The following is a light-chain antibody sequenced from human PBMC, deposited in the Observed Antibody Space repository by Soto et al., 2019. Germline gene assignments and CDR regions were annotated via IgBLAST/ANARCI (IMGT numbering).Light chain of an antibody. Sequence: DIVMTQSPLSLPVTPGESASISRRSSQSLLRSNGYNYVDWYFQKPGQSPQLLLYLLSNRASGVTDRFSGSGSGTNFTLKIRRVEAEDVAIYYCMQSLQTPYTFGQGTKLEI. V-gene: IGKV2-28*01. CDR3: MQSLQTPYT. CDR2: LLS. J-gene: IGKJ2*01. CDR1: QSLLRSNGYNY.